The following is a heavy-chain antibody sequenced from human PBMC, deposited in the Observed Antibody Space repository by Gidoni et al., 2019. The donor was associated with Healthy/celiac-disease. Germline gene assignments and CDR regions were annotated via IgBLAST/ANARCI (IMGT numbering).Heavy chain of an antibody. Sequence: DVQLVEPGGGFVQPGRFLRLPCAASGFTFVDYAMHWVRQAPGKGLVWVSGISGNSGSIGYADSVKGRFTIARDNAKNSMYLQMNRLRAEDTALYYCARGVRWLQDHDAFDIWGQGTMVTVSS. V-gene: IGHV3-9*01. CDR1: GFTFVDYA. J-gene: IGHJ3*02. D-gene: IGHD5-12*01. CDR3: ARGVRWLQDHDAFDI. CDR2: ISGNSGSI.